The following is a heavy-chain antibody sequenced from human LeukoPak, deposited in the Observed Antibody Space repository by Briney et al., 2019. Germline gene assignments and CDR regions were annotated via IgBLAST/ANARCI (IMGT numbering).Heavy chain of an antibody. Sequence: PGGSLRLSCAASGFTFSSYEMNWVRQAPGKGLEWVSYISSSGSTIYYADSVKGRFTISRDNAKNSLYLQMNRLRAEDTAVYYCATYGDYVSFDYWGQGTLVTVSS. J-gene: IGHJ4*02. CDR3: ATYGDYVSFDY. CDR1: GFTFSSYE. CDR2: ISSSGSTI. V-gene: IGHV3-48*03. D-gene: IGHD4-17*01.